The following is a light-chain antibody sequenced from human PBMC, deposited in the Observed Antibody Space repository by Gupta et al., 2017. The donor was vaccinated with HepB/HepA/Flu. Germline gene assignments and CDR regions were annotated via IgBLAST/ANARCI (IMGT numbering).Light chain of an antibody. V-gene: IGKV2-28*01. CDR1: QSLLHSNGYNY. Sequence: DSVMTQSPLSLPVTPGEPASISCRSSQSLLHSNGYNYLDWYLQKPVQSPQLLIYLGSNRASGVPDRFSGSGSRTDFTLIISIVEAEDVGVYYCMQALQTSWTFGQWTKVEIK. J-gene: IGKJ1*01. CDR2: LGS. CDR3: MQALQTSWT.